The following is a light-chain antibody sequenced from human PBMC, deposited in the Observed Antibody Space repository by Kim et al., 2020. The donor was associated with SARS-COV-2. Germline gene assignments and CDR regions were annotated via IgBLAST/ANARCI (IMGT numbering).Light chain of an antibody. CDR3: SSYTSSNTYV. J-gene: IGLJ1*01. V-gene: IGLV2-14*03. CDR2: DGT. Sequence: GQSITISCTGTSSDVGGYNYVPWYQQHPDKAPKVMIYDGTRRPSGVSNRFSGSKSGNTASLTISGLQPEDEADYYCSSYTSSNTYVFGTGTKVTVL. CDR1: SSDVGGYNY.